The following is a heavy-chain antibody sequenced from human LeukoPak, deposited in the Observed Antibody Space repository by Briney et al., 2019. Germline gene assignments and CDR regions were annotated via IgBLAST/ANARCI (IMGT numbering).Heavy chain of an antibody. CDR1: GFTFSDYY. Sequence: GGSLRLSCAASGFTFSDYYMSWIRQAPGKGLEWVSYISSSGSTIYYADSVKGRFTISRDNAKNSLYLQMNSLRAEDTAAYYCARVLEGDFWTLDVWGKGTTVTVSS. CDR2: ISSSGSTI. V-gene: IGHV3-11*01. CDR3: ARVLEGDFWTLDV. J-gene: IGHJ6*04. D-gene: IGHD3/OR15-3a*01.